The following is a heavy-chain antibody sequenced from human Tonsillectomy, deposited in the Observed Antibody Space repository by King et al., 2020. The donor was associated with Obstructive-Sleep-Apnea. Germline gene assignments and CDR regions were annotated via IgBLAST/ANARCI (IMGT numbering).Heavy chain of an antibody. D-gene: IGHD6-13*01. V-gene: IGHV4-59*08. CDR3: ARQGGIAAAVDY. CDR2: IYYSGST. Sequence: GKGLEWIGYIYYSGSTNYNPSLKSRVTISVDTSNNQFSLTLSSVTAADTAVYYCARQGGIAAAVDYWGQGTLVTVSS. J-gene: IGHJ4*02.